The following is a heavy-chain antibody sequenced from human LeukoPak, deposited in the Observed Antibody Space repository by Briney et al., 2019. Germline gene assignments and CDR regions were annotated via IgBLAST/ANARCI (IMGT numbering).Heavy chain of an antibody. V-gene: IGHV1-2*02. CDR3: ARGLYCSSTSCYPDY. CDR1: GYTFTGYY. Sequence: ASVKVSCKASGYTFTGYYMHWVRQAPGQGLEWMGWINPNSGGTNCAQKFQGRVTMTRDTSISTAYMELSRLRSDDTAVYYCARGLYCSSTSCYPDYWGQGTLVTVSS. D-gene: IGHD2-2*01. CDR2: INPNSGGT. J-gene: IGHJ4*02.